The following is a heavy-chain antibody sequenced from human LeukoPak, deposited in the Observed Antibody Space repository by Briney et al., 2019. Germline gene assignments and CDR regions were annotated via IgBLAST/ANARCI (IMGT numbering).Heavy chain of an antibody. J-gene: IGHJ5*02. Sequence: SVKVSCKASGGTFSSYAISWVRQAPGQGLEWMGGIIPIFGTANYAQKFQGRVTITTDESTSTGYMELSSLRSEDTAVYYCASHGGSTSVANWFDPWGQGTLVTGSS. CDR3: ASHGGSTSVANWFDP. CDR2: IIPIFGTA. D-gene: IGHD2-2*01. V-gene: IGHV1-69*05. CDR1: GGTFSSYA.